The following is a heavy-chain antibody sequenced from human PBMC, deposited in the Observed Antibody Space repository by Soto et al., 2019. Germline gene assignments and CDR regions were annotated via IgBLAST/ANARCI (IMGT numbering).Heavy chain of an antibody. D-gene: IGHD6-6*01. CDR3: ARDPWISSSGHYYGMDV. Sequence: QVQLVQSGAEVKKPGSSVKVSCTASGGTFSSYAISWVRQAPGQGLEWMGGIIPIFGTANYAQKFQGRVTITADESTSTSYVGRSSLRSEDTAVYYCARDPWISSSGHYYGMDVWGQGTTVTVSS. CDR2: IIPIFGTA. J-gene: IGHJ6*02. CDR1: GGTFSSYA. V-gene: IGHV1-69*01.